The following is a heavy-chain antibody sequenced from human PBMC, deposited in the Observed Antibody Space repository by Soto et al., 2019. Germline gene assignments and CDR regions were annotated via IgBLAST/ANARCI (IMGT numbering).Heavy chain of an antibody. CDR2: ISAYNGNT. CDR3: ARAPTSRFSTGGWFDP. Sequence: QVPLVQSGAEVKKPGASVKVSCKASGYTFTSYGISWVRQAPGQGLEWMGWISAYNGNTNYAQKLQGRVTMTTDTSTSTAYMELRSLRSDDTAVYYCARAPTSRFSTGGWFDPWGQGTLVTVSS. D-gene: IGHD2-2*01. CDR1: GYTFTSYG. V-gene: IGHV1-18*01. J-gene: IGHJ5*02.